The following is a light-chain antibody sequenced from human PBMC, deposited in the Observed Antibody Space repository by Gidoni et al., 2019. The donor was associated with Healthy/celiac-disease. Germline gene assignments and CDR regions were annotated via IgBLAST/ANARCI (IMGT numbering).Light chain of an antibody. J-gene: IGKJ1*01. V-gene: IGKV3-11*01. CDR3: QQRSKWPPGGT. CDR1: QSVSSY. CDR2: DAP. Sequence: LVFTQSPATLSLSPGARATLSCSASQSVSSYLAWYQQKPGQAPRLLIYDAPNRATGIPARFSGSGSGTDFTLTISSLEPEDFAVYSCQQRSKWPPGGTFGQGTKVEIK.